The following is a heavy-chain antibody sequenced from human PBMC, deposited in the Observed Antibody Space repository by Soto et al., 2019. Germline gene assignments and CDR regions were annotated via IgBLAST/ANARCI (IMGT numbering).Heavy chain of an antibody. D-gene: IGHD2-2*02. CDR1: GGTFSSYA. CDR2: IIPIFGTA. CDR3: AKWKHCSSTSCYKETYYYGMDV. J-gene: IGHJ6*02. V-gene: IGHV1-69*13. Sequence: SVKVSCKASGGTFSSYAISWVRQAPGQGLEWMGGIIPIFGTANYAQKFQGRVTITADESTSTAYMELSSLRSEDTAVYYCAKWKHCSSTSCYKETYYYGMDVWGQGTTVTVSS.